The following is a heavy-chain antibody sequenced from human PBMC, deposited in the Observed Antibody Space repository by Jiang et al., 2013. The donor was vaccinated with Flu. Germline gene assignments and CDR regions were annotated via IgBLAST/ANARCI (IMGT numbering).Heavy chain of an antibody. CDR1: GFTFSSYA. V-gene: IGHV3-23*01. D-gene: IGHD3-10*01. Sequence: VQLLESGGGLVQPGGSPRLSCSASGFTFSSYAMHWVRQAPGKGLGWVSAISGSGGSTYYADSVKGRSTISRDNSKNTLYLQMNSLRAEDTAVYYCAKVKRITSGSGVRWVFDYVGQDPGPPSP. J-gene: IGHJ4*02. CDR3: AKVKRITSGSGVRWVFDY. CDR2: ISGSGGST.